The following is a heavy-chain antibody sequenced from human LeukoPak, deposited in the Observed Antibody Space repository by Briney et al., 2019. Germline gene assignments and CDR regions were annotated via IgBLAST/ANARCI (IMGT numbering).Heavy chain of an antibody. CDR3: ASGRKVDTAMVRSEYYYYMDV. V-gene: IGHV4-61*02. J-gene: IGHJ6*03. CDR1: GGSISSGSYY. D-gene: IGHD5-18*01. Sequence: PSETLSLTCTVSGGSISSGSYYWSWIRQPAGKGLEWIGRIYTSGSTNYNPSLKSRVTISVDTSKNQFSLKLSSVTAADTAVYYCASGRKVDTAMVRSEYYYYMDVWGKGTTVTISS. CDR2: IYTSGST.